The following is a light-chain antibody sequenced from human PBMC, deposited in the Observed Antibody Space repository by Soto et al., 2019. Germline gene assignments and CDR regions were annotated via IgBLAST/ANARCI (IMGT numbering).Light chain of an antibody. CDR1: NSNIGNNY. CDR3: GTWDSSLSAWV. J-gene: IGLJ3*02. V-gene: IGLV1-51*02. CDR2: ENN. Sequence: QSVLTQPPSVSAVPGQKVTISCSGRNSNIGNNYVSWYQQLPGTAPKLLIYENNKRPSGIPDRFSGSKSGTSATLGITGLQTGDEADYYCGTWDSSLSAWVFGGGTKLTVL.